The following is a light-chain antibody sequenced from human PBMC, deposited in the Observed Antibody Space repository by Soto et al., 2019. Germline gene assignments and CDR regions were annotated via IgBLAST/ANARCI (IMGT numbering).Light chain of an antibody. CDR1: QDISSW. J-gene: IGKJ4*01. Sequence: DIQMTQSPSFVSASVGDRVTITCRASQDISSWLVWYQQKPGKAPKVLIYDASTLKSGVPSRFSGCGSGTDFTLKISSLQTDDFATYYCQQLNSYPLTFGGGTKGDIK. CDR2: DAS. CDR3: QQLNSYPLT. V-gene: IGKV1-12*01.